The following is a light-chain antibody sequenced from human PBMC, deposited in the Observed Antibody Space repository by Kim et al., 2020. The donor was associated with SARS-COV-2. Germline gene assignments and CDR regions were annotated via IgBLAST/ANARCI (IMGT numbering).Light chain of an antibody. J-gene: IGKJ2*02. CDR2: GAS. Sequence: LSPGERATLSCRASQSVSSSYLAWYQQKPGQAPRLLIYGASSRATGIPDRFSGSGSGTDFTLTISRLEPEDFAVYYCQQYGSSLRTFGQGTKLEIK. V-gene: IGKV3-20*01. CDR3: QQYGSSLRT. CDR1: QSVSSSY.